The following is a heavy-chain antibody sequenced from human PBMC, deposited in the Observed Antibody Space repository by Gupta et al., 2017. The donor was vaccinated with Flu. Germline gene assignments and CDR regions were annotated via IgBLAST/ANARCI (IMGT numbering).Heavy chain of an antibody. D-gene: IGHD3-10*01. CDR3: ARDENFSGYYILDA. CDR1: DGSSYNVY. V-gene: IGHV4-4*07. Sequence: LRLQEPGPALVKASETLFITCTASDGSSYNVYCSWIRQPDGKGLEWIGRIYSIGSSRYNPSLLNRVSMSIDTSRRQFFLRLSYVTAADTARYYCARDENFSGYYILDAWGPGTSVSVSS. CDR2: IYSIGSS. J-gene: IGHJ6*02.